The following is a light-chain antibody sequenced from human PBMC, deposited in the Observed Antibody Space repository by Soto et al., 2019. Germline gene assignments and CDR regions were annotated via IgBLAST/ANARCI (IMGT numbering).Light chain of an antibody. J-gene: IGKJ4*01. Sequence: DIVMTQSPDSLAVSLGERATINCKSSQSVLYSSNNKNYLAWYPQKPGQPPKLLIYWASTRESGVPDRFSGSGSGTHFTLTISSLQAEDVAVYYFQQYYSTLSLTFGGGTKVEIK. CDR2: WAS. CDR3: QQYYSTLSLT. V-gene: IGKV4-1*01. CDR1: QSVLYSSNNKNY.